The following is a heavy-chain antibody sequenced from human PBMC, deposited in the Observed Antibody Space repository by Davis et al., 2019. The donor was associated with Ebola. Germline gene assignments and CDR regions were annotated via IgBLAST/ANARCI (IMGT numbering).Heavy chain of an antibody. D-gene: IGHD5-24*01. CDR1: GYTFTSYF. Sequence: AASVKVSCKASGYTFTSYFMHWVRQAPGQGLEWMGIINPSGGSTSYAQKFQGRVTMTRDTSTSTVYMELSSLRSEDTAVYYCVRVSENMATTISFDFWGQGTLVTVSS. CDR3: VRVSENMATTISFDF. V-gene: IGHV1-46*01. CDR2: INPSGGST. J-gene: IGHJ4*02.